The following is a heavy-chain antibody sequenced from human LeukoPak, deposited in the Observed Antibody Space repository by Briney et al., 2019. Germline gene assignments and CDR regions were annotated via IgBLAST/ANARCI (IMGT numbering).Heavy chain of an antibody. Sequence: AGSLRLSCAASGFTVSSNYMSWVRQAPGKGLEWVSVIYSGGSTYYADSVKGRFTISRDNSKNTLYLQMNSLRAEDTAVYYCARGWLHSHFDYWGQGTLVTVFS. D-gene: IGHD5-24*01. V-gene: IGHV3-53*01. CDR2: IYSGGST. CDR3: ARGWLHSHFDY. CDR1: GFTVSSNY. J-gene: IGHJ4*02.